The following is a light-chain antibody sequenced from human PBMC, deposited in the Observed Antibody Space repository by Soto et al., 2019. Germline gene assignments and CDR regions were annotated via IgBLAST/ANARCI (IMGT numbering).Light chain of an antibody. CDR1: QGISSY. CDR2: AAS. Sequence: AIRMTPSPSSFSASTGDRVTITCRASQGISSYLAWYQQKPGKAPKLLIYAASTLQSGVPSRFSGSGCGTNFTLTISCLQRGDFATYYCQQSYSSLWTFGQGTKVDIK. J-gene: IGKJ1*01. V-gene: IGKV1-8*01. CDR3: QQSYSSLWT.